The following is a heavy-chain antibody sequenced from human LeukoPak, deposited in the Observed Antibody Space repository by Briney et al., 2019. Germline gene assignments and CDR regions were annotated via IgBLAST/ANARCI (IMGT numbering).Heavy chain of an antibody. J-gene: IGHJ4*02. CDR3: ARDHGTDSFDY. CDR2: IYYSGST. CDR1: GGSISSYY. Sequence: SETLSLTCTVSGGSISSYYWSWIRQPPGKGLEWIGYIYYSGSTNYNPSLKSRVTISVDTSKNQFSLKLSSVTAADTAVYYCARDHGTDSFDYWGQGTLVTVSS. D-gene: IGHD1-1*01. V-gene: IGHV4-59*01.